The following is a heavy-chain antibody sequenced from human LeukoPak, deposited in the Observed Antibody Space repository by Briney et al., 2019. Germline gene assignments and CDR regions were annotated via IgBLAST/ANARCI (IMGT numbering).Heavy chain of an antibody. Sequence: PGGSLRLSCAASGFTFSNYAMNWVRQAPGKGLEWVSSILDGGGTSFSADSAKGRFTISRDDSMNTLYLQMNSLRVEDTAVYYCTKATSGDKASVAIPDYWGQGTLVTVSS. V-gene: IGHV3-23*01. D-gene: IGHD2-21*01. CDR2: ILDGGGTS. J-gene: IGHJ4*02. CDR1: GFTFSNYA. CDR3: TKATSGDKASVAIPDY.